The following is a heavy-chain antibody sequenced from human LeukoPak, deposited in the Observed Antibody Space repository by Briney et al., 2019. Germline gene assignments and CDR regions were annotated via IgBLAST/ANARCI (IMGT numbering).Heavy chain of an antibody. CDR2: ISSSSSTI. D-gene: IGHD1-26*01. V-gene: IGHV3-48*01. J-gene: IGHJ4*02. CDR3: ATLYSGSYDY. Sequence: GGFVRLSCAASGFTFSTYNMNWVRQAPGKGLEWVSSISSSSSTIYYADSVKGRFTISRDNAKNSLYLQMNSLRAEDTDVYYCATLYSGSYDYWGQGTLVTVSS. CDR1: GFTFSTYN.